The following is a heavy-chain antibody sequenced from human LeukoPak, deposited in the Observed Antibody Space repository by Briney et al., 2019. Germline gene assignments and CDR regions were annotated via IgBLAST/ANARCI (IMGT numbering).Heavy chain of an antibody. D-gene: IGHD7-27*01. V-gene: IGHV3-30*18. Sequence: GRSLRLSCAASGFTFSSYGLHWVRQAPGKGLEWVAVISYDGSNKYYADSVKGRFTISRDNSKNTLYLQMNSLRAEDTAVYYCAKATGGYWGQGTLVTVSS. CDR1: GFTFSSYG. J-gene: IGHJ4*02. CDR2: ISYDGSNK. CDR3: AKATGGY.